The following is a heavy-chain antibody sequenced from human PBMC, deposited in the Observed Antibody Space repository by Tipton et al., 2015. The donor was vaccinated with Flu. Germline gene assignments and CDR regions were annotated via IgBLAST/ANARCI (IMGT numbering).Heavy chain of an antibody. CDR1: GFTVSSFH. V-gene: IGHV3-66*01. Sequence: SLRLSCAASGFTVSSFHMTWVRQAPGKGLEWVSVIYSGGSTYYADSVQGRFTISRDNSKNTLYLHMNSLRAEDTAVYYCGRRYYAMDVWGHGTTVTVPS. CDR3: GRRYYAMDV. CDR2: IYSGGST. J-gene: IGHJ6*02.